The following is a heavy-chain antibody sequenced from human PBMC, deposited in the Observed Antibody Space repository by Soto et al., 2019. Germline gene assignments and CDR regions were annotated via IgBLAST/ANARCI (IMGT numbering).Heavy chain of an antibody. D-gene: IGHD3-10*01. CDR2: ISYDGSNK. V-gene: IGHV3-30*18. CDR1: GFTFSSYG. J-gene: IGHJ4*02. CDR3: AKDSPYYGSGSYYNEPIDY. Sequence: GGSLRLSCAASGFTFSSYGMHWVRQAPGKGLEWVAVISYDGSNKYYADSVKGRFTISRDNSKNTLYLQMNSLRAEDTAVYYCAKDSPYYGSGSYYNEPIDYWGQGTLVTVSS.